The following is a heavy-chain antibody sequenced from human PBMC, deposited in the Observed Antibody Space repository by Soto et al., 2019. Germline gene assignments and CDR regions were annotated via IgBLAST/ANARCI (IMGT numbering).Heavy chain of an antibody. CDR2: ISGSGGST. V-gene: IGHV3-23*01. CDR1: GFTFSSYA. J-gene: IGHJ4*02. D-gene: IGHD3-16*02. CDR3: AKVGRVGFDYIGGSYRYTGPWYFDL. Sequence: GGSLRLSCAASGFTFSSYAMSWVRQAPGKGLEWVSAISGSGGSTYYADSVKGRFTISRDNSKNTLYLQMNSLRAEDTAVYYCAKVGRVGFDYIGGSYRYTGPWYFDLRGQGTLVT.